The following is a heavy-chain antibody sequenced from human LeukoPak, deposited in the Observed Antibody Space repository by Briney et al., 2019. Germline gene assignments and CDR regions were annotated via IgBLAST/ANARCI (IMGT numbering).Heavy chain of an antibody. V-gene: IGHV4-39*01. CDR2: IYYSGST. CDR1: GGSISSSSYY. J-gene: IGHJ4*02. Sequence: SQTLSLTCTVSGGSISSSSYYWGWIRQPPGQGREGVVSIYYSGSTYYNPSLKSRVTISVDTSKNQFSLKLSSVNAADTAVYYCARFLIYSYYYDSSGYYYADYWGQGTLVTVSS. CDR3: ARFLIYSYYYDSSGYYYADY. D-gene: IGHD3-22*01.